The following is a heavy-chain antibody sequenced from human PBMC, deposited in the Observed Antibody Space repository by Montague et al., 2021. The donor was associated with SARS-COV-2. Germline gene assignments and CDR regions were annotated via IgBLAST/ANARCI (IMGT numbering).Heavy chain of an antibody. CDR1: GGSISTYY. CDR3: ARDGYNAHQNYWYFDL. V-gene: IGHV4-59*12. J-gene: IGHJ2*01. CDR2: IYYSGST. D-gene: IGHD5-24*01. Sequence: SETLSLTCTVSGGSISTYYWSWIRQPPGKGLEWIGYIYYSGSTXXXPSXXXRVTISVDTSKNQFSLKLSSVTAADTAVYYCARDGYNAHQNYWYFDLWGRGILVTVSS.